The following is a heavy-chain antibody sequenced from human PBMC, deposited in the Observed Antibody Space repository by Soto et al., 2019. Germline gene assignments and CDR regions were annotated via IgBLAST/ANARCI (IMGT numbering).Heavy chain of an antibody. CDR3: ARTNRYYYYGMDV. CDR1: GFSLSNSRMG. J-gene: IGHJ6*02. Sequence: QVTLKESGPVLGKPTKTLTLTCTVSGFSLSNSRMGVSWILQPPGKALEWLAHIFSNDEKSYSTSLKSRLTISKDTSKSQVVLTMTNMDPVDTATYYCARTNRYYYYGMDVWGQGTTVTVSS. V-gene: IGHV2-26*01. CDR2: IFSNDEK.